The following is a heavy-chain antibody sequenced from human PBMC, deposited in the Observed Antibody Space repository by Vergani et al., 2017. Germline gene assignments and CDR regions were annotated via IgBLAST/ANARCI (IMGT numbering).Heavy chain of an antibody. CDR3: ARGRIRGVILDF. D-gene: IGHD3-10*01. CDR2: ITQDGSEN. CDR1: GFTFSSYW. Sequence: EVQLVESGGGLVQPGGSLRLSCAASGFTFSSYWMSWVRQAPGKGLEWVANITQDGSENYYVDSVEDRFTISRDNAKNSLCLQMSSLRAEDTAVYYCARGRIRGVILDFWGQGTLVTVSS. V-gene: IGHV3-7*03. J-gene: IGHJ4*01.